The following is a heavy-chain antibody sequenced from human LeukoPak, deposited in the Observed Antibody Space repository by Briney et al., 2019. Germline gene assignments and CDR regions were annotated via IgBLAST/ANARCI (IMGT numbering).Heavy chain of an antibody. J-gene: IGHJ4*02. V-gene: IGHV3-53*01. D-gene: IGHD3-22*01. CDR3: ARDPYYYDSSGYNDY. CDR2: IYSGGST. Sequence: PGGSLRLSCAASGFTFSDYWMTWVRQAPGKGLEWVSVIYSGGSTYYADSVKGRFTISRDNSKNTLYLQMNSLRAEDTAVYYCARDPYYYDSSGYNDYWGQGTLVTVSS. CDR1: GFTFSDYW.